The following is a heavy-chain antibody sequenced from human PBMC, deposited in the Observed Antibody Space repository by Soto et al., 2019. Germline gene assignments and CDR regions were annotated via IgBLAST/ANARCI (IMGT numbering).Heavy chain of an antibody. D-gene: IGHD5-18*01. CDR2: INAGNGNT. CDR1: GYTFTSYA. J-gene: IGHJ4*02. Sequence: QVQLVQSGAEVKKPGASVKVSCKASGYTFTSYAMHWVRQAPGQRLEWMGWINAGNGNTKYSQKFQGRVTITRDTSASTAYMELSSLRSEDTAVYYCVLNFGYSYGYQYYFDYWGQGTLVTVSS. V-gene: IGHV1-3*01. CDR3: VLNFGYSYGYQYYFDY.